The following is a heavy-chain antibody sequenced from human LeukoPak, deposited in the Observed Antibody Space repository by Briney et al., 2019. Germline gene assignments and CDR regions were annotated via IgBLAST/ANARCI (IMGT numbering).Heavy chain of an antibody. CDR3: ARGSRRRDGYNYTYYFAY. D-gene: IGHD5-24*01. J-gene: IGHJ4*02. CDR1: GGSISSYY. CDR2: IYYSGST. Sequence: PSETLSLTCTVSGGSISSYYWSWIRQPPGKGLEWIGYIYYSGSTNYNPSLKSRVTISVDTSKNQFSLKLSSVTAADTAVYYCARGSRRRDGYNYTYYFAYWGQGTLVTVPS. V-gene: IGHV4-59*01.